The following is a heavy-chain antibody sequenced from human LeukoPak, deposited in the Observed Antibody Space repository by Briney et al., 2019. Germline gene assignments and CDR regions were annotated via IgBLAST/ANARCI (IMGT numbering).Heavy chain of an antibody. CDR2: ISAYNGNT. CDR1: GYTFTSYG. CDR3: ARGDRKIVGASRGAAFDI. D-gene: IGHD1-26*01. V-gene: IGHV1-18*01. Sequence: ASVKVSCKASGYTFTSYGISWVRQAPGQGLEWMGRISAYNGNTNYAQKLQGRVTMTTDTSTSTAYMELRSLRSDDTAVYYCARGDRKIVGASRGAAFDIWGQGTMVTVSS. J-gene: IGHJ3*02.